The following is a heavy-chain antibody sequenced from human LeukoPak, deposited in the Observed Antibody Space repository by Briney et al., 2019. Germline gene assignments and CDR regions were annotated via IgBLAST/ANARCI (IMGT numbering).Heavy chain of an antibody. Sequence: ASVKVSCKASGYTFTSYYMHWVRQAPGQGLEWMGIINPSGGSTSYAQKFQGRATITRDMSTSTVYMELSSLRSEDTAVYYCARDAAQRTVTMGFGWFDPWGQGTLVTVSS. CDR2: INPSGGST. CDR1: GYTFTSYY. D-gene: IGHD4-17*01. V-gene: IGHV1-46*01. J-gene: IGHJ5*02. CDR3: ARDAAQRTVTMGFGWFDP.